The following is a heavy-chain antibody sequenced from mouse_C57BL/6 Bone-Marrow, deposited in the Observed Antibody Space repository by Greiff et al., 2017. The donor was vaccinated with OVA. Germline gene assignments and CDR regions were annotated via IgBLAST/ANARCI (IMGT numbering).Heavy chain of an antibody. CDR1: GYTFTDYY. D-gene: IGHD1-1*01. CDR3: ARSPVYDMDD. Sequence: VQLQQSGAELAKPGASVKLSCTASGYTFTDYYMHWVKQRPEQGLEWIGRIDPEGGDTKYTPKFQGKATITADTSSNTAYLQLSSLTSEDTAVYYCARSPVYDMDDWGQGTSVTVSS. J-gene: IGHJ4*01. CDR2: IDPEGGDT. V-gene: IGHV14-2*01.